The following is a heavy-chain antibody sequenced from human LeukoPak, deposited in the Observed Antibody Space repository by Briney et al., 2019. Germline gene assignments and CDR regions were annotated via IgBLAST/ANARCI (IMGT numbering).Heavy chain of an antibody. Sequence: GASVKVSCKASGYTFTSYAIHWVRQAPGQRLEWMGGIIPIFGTANYAQKFQGRVTITADESTSTAYMELSSLRSEDTAVYYCARDNTFDYGGNSDYYGMDVWGQGTTVTVSS. CDR2: IIPIFGTA. D-gene: IGHD4-23*01. J-gene: IGHJ6*02. V-gene: IGHV1-69*13. CDR3: ARDNTFDYGGNSDYYGMDV. CDR1: GYTFTSYA.